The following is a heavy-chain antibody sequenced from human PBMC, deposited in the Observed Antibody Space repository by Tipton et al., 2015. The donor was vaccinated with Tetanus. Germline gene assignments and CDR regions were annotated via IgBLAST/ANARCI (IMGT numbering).Heavy chain of an antibody. CDR2: IFDTGST. Sequence: LRLSCTVSGGSISSFYWTWIRQPPGKGLEWIGYIFDTGSTNYNPSLKSRVTMSVDTSKNQFSLHLTSVTAAGTAVYYCARGWGSSWYYFDNWGQGTLVTVSS. CDR1: GGSISSFY. V-gene: IGHV4-59*01. CDR3: ARGWGSSWYYFDN. D-gene: IGHD6-13*01. J-gene: IGHJ4*02.